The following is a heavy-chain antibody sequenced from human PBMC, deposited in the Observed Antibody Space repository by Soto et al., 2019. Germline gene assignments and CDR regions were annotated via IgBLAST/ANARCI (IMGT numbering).Heavy chain of an antibody. CDR3: AKGKHYYDSSGYLNWFDP. Sequence: LRLSCAASGFTFSSYTMSWVRQAPGKGLEWVSAISGSGGSTYYADSVKGRFTISRDNSKNTLYLQMNSLRAEDTAVYYCAKGKHYYDSSGYLNWFDPWGQGTLVTVSS. CDR1: GFTFSSYT. CDR2: ISGSGGST. D-gene: IGHD3-22*01. J-gene: IGHJ5*02. V-gene: IGHV3-23*01.